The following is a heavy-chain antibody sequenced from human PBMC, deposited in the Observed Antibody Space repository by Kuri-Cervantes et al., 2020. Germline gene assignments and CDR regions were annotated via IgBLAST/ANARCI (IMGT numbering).Heavy chain of an antibody. V-gene: IGHV1-24*01. CDR3: ARGDYASLLDY. CDR2: FDPEDGET. J-gene: IGHJ4*02. CDR1: GYTFTSYA. D-gene: IGHD4-17*01. Sequence: ASVKVSCKASGYTFTSYAMHWVRQAPGKGLEWMGGFDPEDGETIYAQKFQGRVTMTADTSTSTAHMHLGSLRSDDTAVYFCARGDYASLLDYWGQGTLVTVSS.